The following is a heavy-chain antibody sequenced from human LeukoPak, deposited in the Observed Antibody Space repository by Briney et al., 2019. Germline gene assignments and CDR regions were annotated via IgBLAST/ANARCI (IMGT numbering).Heavy chain of an antibody. D-gene: IGHD4-17*01. Sequence: GGTLRLSCAASGLTLSSNYMSWVRQAPGKGLEWGSVIYSGGSTYYADSVKGRFTISRDNAKNSLYLQMNSLRAEDTAVYYCARDPRVYGDYVSWYFDLWGRGTLVTVSS. CDR2: IYSGGST. CDR3: ARDPRVYGDYVSWYFDL. V-gene: IGHV3-66*01. J-gene: IGHJ2*01. CDR1: GLTLSSNY.